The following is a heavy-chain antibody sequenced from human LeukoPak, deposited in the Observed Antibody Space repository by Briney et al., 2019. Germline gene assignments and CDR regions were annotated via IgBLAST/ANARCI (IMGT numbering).Heavy chain of an antibody. Sequence: PGGSLRLSCAASGFTFDDYAMHWVRQAPGKGLEWVSGINWNSGSIDYADSVKGRFTISRDNAKNSLYLQMNSLRAEDTALYYCAKDMDGSPNYMDVWGKGTTVTISS. CDR3: AKDMDGSPNYMDV. V-gene: IGHV3-9*01. J-gene: IGHJ6*03. D-gene: IGHD1-26*01. CDR2: INWNSGSI. CDR1: GFTFDDYA.